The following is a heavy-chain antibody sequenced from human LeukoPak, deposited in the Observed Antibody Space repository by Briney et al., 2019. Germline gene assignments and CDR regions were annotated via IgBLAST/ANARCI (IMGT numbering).Heavy chain of an antibody. V-gene: IGHV1-46*03. CDR1: GYTFTSYY. J-gene: IGHJ4*02. CDR2: INPSGGST. CDR3: ARSQKLGATGD. Sequence: GASVKVSCKASGYTFTSYYMHWVRQAPGQGLEWMGIINPSGGSTSYAQKFLGRVTMTRDTSTSTVYMELSSLRSEDTAVYYCARSQKLGATGDWGQGTLVTVSS. D-gene: IGHD1-26*01.